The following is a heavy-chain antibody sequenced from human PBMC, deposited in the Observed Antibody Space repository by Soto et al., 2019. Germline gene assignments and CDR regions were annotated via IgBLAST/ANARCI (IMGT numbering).Heavy chain of an antibody. J-gene: IGHJ6*02. CDR3: ARGTMLRGPGYYYAMDV. D-gene: IGHD3-10*01. Sequence: PSETLSLTCSVSGDSISRNGYFWTWIRQHPGKGLEWIGYIYYDGGSYYTPSLKSRVIISVDTSKNQFSLNLTAVTAADTAVYYCARGTMLRGPGYYYAMDVWGQGTTVTVSS. CDR1: GDSISRNGYF. V-gene: IGHV4-31*03. CDR2: IYYDGGS.